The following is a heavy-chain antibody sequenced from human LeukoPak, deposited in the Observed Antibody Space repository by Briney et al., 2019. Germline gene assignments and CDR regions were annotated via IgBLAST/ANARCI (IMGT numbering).Heavy chain of an antibody. CDR3: AWRKYFSTWLKP. CDR2: ISPSRSET. Sequence: GESLKISCKGSGLDLNDYWIGWVRQMPGKGLEWMGIISPSRSETQYTLPFQGQVTISVDKSTSTAYLQWSSLKASDTAIYYCAWRKYFSTWLKPWGQGTLVTVSS. V-gene: IGHV5-51*03. J-gene: IGHJ5*02. D-gene: IGHD2/OR15-2a*01. CDR1: GLDLNDYW.